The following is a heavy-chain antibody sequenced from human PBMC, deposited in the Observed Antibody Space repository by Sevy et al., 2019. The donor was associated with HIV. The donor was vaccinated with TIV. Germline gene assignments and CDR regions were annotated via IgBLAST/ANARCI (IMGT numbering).Heavy chain of an antibody. CDR3: ARGGAAGVVVPAAPFDY. V-gene: IGHV3-21*01. CDR2: ISSTGSYK. D-gene: IGHD2-2*01. J-gene: IGHJ4*02. Sequence: GGSLRLSCAASGFTFSNYNMNWVRQAPGKGLEWVSFISSTGSYKYYADSPRGRFTISRDNAKNSLYLQMNSLRAEDKAVYYCARGGAAGVVVPAAPFDYWGQGALVTVSS. CDR1: GFTFSNYN.